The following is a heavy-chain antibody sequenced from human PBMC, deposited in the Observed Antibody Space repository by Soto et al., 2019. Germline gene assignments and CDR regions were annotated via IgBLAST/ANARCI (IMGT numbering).Heavy chain of an antibody. CDR2: RSYNGSK. CDR3: EKDFTPWFGDYFYYYYGMDV. Sequence: GGSLRLSCAAAGFTFSSCDMHWIRQAPGTGLWWVAVRSYNGSKYYADNVKGRFNMSRGNSTTTLYLQINCLRPPAPAADDSEKDFTPWFGDYFYYYYGMDVWGQGTTVTVSS. J-gene: IGHJ6*02. V-gene: IGHV3-30*18. D-gene: IGHD4-17*01. CDR1: GFTFSSCD.